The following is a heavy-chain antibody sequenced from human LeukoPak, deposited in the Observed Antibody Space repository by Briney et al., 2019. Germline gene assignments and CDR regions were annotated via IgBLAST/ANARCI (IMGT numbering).Heavy chain of an antibody. J-gene: IGHJ2*01. Sequence: SETLSLTCTVSGGSISSYYWSWIRQPPGKGLEWIGYIYYSGSTNYNPSLKSRVTISVDTSKNQFSLKLSSVTAADTAVYYCARSYYGGNRDCWYFDLWGRGTLVTVSS. D-gene: IGHD4-23*01. CDR1: GGSISSYY. V-gene: IGHV4-59*01. CDR2: IYYSGST. CDR3: ARSYYGGNRDCWYFDL.